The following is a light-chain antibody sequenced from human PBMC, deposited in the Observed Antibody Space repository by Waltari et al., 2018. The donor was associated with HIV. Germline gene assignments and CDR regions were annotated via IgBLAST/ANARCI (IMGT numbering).Light chain of an antibody. CDR1: QSVSTN. CDR3: QQHYTTPYT. J-gene: IGKJ2*01. Sequence: ETVITQSPGALSVSPGERVTLSCRASQSVSTNLAWYQQKPGQPPRLLIYGASARATDGPARFSGSGSGTEFNLTIAALRSEDLAVYFCQQHYTTPYTFGQGTKLEIK. CDR2: GAS. V-gene: IGKV3-15*01.